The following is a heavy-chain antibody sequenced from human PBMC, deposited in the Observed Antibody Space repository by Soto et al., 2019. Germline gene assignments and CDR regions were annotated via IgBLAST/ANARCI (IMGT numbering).Heavy chain of an antibody. D-gene: IGHD5-12*01. Sequence: GGSLRLSCAASGFTFSSYAMSWVRQAPGKGLEWVSAISGSGGSTYYAGSVKGRFTISRDNSKNTLYLQMNSLRAEDTAVYYCAKVAREDSGYDQDYYYYYYMDVWGKGTTVTVSS. J-gene: IGHJ6*03. CDR3: AKVAREDSGYDQDYYYYYYMDV. V-gene: IGHV3-23*01. CDR2: ISGSGGST. CDR1: GFTFSSYA.